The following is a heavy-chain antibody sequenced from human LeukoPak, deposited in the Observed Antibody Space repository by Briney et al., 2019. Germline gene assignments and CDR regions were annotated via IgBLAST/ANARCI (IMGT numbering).Heavy chain of an antibody. CDR3: AKPKYSSYYDFWSGYVYYGMDV. J-gene: IGHJ6*02. CDR2: ISSSSSYI. CDR1: GFTFSSYS. D-gene: IGHD3-3*01. V-gene: IGHV3-21*01. Sequence: GGSLRLSCAASGFTFSSYSMNWVRQAPGKGLEWVSSISSSSSYIYYADSVKGRFTISRDNAKNSLYLQMNSLRAEDTAVYYCAKPKYSSYYDFWSGYVYYGMDVWGQGTTVTVSS.